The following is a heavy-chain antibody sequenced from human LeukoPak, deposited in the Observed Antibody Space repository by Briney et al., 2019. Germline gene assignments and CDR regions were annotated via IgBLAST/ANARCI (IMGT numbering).Heavy chain of an antibody. CDR1: GGSISSYY. D-gene: IGHD3-3*01. Sequence: PSETLSLTCTVSGGSISSYYWSWIRQPPGKGLEWIGYIYYSGSTNYNPSLKSRVTISVDTSKNQFSLKLSSVTAADTAVYYCARRESISLDYWGQGTLVTVSS. CDR3: ARRESISLDY. J-gene: IGHJ4*02. CDR2: IYYSGST. V-gene: IGHV4-59*12.